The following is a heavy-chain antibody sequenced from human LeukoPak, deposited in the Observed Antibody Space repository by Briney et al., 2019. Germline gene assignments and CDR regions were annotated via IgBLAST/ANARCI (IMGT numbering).Heavy chain of an antibody. D-gene: IGHD6-6*01. Sequence: GGSLRLSCAASGFTFSSYEMNWVRQAPGRWLEWVSYISSSGSTIYYADSVKGRFTISRDNAKNSLYLQMNSLRAEDTAVYYCARDKFEYSSSSGYWGQGTLVTVSS. CDR1: GFTFSSYE. CDR3: ARDKFEYSSSSGY. V-gene: IGHV3-48*03. J-gene: IGHJ4*02. CDR2: ISSSGSTI.